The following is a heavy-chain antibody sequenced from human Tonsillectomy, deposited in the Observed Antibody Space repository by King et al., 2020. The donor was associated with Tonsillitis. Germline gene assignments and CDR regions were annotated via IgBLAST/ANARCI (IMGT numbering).Heavy chain of an antibody. Sequence: VQLVESGGGVVQPGRSLRLSCAASGFTFSNYGMHWVRQAPGKGLEWVAVISYDGSNKYYVDSVEGRFTISRDNSKNTLNLQMNSLRAEDTAVYYCAKDPHNRLQYLDWSGVLDYWGQGILVTVSS. V-gene: IGHV3-30*18. D-gene: IGHD3-9*01. CDR1: GFTFSNYG. J-gene: IGHJ4*02. CDR2: ISYDGSNK. CDR3: AKDPHNRLQYLDWSGVLDY.